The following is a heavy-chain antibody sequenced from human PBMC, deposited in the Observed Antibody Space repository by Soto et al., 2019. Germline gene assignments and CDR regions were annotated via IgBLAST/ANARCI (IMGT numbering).Heavy chain of an antibody. J-gene: IGHJ3*01. CDR3: ARDRPLERAFDF. Sequence: GGSLRLSCAASGLTVSNNYMTWVRQAPGKGLEWVSAIYSGGTTYYAGSVKGRFTISRDISKNTVSLEMRSLRAEDTAVYYCARDRPLERAFDFWGQGTMVTVSS. CDR1: GLTVSNNY. CDR2: IYSGGTT. V-gene: IGHV3-53*01. D-gene: IGHD6-6*01.